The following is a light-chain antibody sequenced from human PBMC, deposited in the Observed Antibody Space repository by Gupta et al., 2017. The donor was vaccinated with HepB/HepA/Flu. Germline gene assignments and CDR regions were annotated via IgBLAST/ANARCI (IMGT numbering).Light chain of an antibody. J-gene: IGKJ1*01. CDR1: QSISSY. CDR2: AAS. V-gene: IGKV1-39*01. Sequence: SQMTHSPSSLSASVGDRVTITDRASQSISSYLNWYQQKPGEAPKLLIYAASRLQSGVPSRFSGSGSGTDFSLTISILQPEDFATYFCQQSDSTPGTFGQGTKLEIK. CDR3: QQSDSTPGT.